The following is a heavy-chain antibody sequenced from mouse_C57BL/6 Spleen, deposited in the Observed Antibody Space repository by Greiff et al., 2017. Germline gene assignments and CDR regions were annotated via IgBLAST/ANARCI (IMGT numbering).Heavy chain of an antibody. Sequence: VQLQQPGAELVRPGTSVKLSCKASGYTFTSYWMHWVKQRPGQGLEWIGVIDPSDSYTNYNQQFKGKATLTVDTSSSTAYMQLSSLTSEDSAVYYCARAGGNYEGSWFAYWGQGTLVTVSA. CDR1: GYTFTSYW. CDR3: ARAGGNYEGSWFAY. D-gene: IGHD2-1*01. CDR2: IDPSDSYT. V-gene: IGHV1-59*01. J-gene: IGHJ3*01.